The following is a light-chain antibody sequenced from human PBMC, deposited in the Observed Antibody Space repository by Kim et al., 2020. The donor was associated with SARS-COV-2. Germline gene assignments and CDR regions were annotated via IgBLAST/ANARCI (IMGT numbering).Light chain of an antibody. Sequence: DIQMTQSPSSLSASVGDRVTITCRASQDINDYLAWFQQRPGKAPKSLIYAASRLQSGVPSKFSGSGSGTDFTLTISSQQPEDVATYYCQQYTIYPPTFGQGTKVDIK. CDR3: QQYTIYPPT. CDR1: QDINDY. CDR2: AAS. J-gene: IGKJ1*01. V-gene: IGKV1-16*02.